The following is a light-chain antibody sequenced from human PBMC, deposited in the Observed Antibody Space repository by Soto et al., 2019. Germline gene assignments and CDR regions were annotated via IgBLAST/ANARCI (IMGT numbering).Light chain of an antibody. CDR3: SSYTSSSTL. V-gene: IGLV2-14*01. Sequence: QSALTQPASVSGSPGQSITISCTGTSSDVGSYNYVSWYQQHPGKAPKLMIYEFSDRPSGISSRFSGSKSGNTASLTISGLQTEDEADYYCSSYTSSSTLFGTGTKLTVL. J-gene: IGLJ1*01. CDR1: SSDVGSYNY. CDR2: EFS.